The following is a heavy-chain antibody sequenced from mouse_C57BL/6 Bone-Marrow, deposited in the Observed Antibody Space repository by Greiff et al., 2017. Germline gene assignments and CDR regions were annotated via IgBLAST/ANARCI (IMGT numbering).Heavy chain of an antibody. D-gene: IGHD2-3*01. CDR3: ARGLLQYFDV. CDR2: IDPSDSYT. Sequence: QVQLQQSGAELVMPGASVKLSCKASGYTFTSYWMHWVKQRPGQGLEWIGEIDPSDSYTNYNQKFKGKSTLTVDKSSSTAYMQLSSLTSDDAAVYYCARGLLQYFDVWGTGTTVTVSS. CDR1: GYTFTSYW. V-gene: IGHV1-69*01. J-gene: IGHJ1*03.